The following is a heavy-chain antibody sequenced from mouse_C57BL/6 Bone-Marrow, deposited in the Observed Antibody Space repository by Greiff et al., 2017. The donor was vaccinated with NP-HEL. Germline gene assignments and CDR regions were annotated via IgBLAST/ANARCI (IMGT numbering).Heavy chain of an antibody. CDR3: TRWAYYYGSPFDY. V-gene: IGHV1-15*01. J-gene: IGHJ2*01. CDR1: GYTFTDYE. D-gene: IGHD1-1*01. CDR2: IDPATGGT. Sequence: QVQLQQSGAELVRPGASVTLSCKASGYTFTDYEMNWVKQTPVHGLEWIGAIDPATGGTAYNQKFKGKAILTADKSSSKAYMELRSLTSEDSAVYSCTRWAYYYGSPFDYWGQGTTLTVSS.